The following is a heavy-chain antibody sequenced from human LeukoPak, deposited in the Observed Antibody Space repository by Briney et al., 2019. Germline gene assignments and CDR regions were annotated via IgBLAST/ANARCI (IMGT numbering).Heavy chain of an antibody. J-gene: IGHJ5*02. Sequence: ASVKVSCKASGYTFTGYYMHWVRQAPGQGLEWMGWINPNSGGTNYAQKFQGRVTMTRDTSISTAYMELSRLRSDDTAVYYCAREIPNYDFWSGYYTSNWFDPWGQGTLVTVSS. D-gene: IGHD3-3*01. CDR3: AREIPNYDFWSGYYTSNWFDP. CDR2: INPNSGGT. V-gene: IGHV1-2*02. CDR1: GYTFTGYY.